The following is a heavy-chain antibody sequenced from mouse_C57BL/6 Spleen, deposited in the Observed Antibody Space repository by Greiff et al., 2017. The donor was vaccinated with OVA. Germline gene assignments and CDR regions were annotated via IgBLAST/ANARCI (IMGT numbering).Heavy chain of an antibody. V-gene: IGHV10-1*01. CDR3: VRQNYGTWFAY. CDR1: GFSFNTYA. D-gene: IGHD1-1*01. CDR2: IRSKSNNYAT. Sequence: EVKVEESGGGLVQPKGSLKLSCAASGFSFNTYAMNWVRQAPGKGLEWVARIRSKSNNYATYYADSVKDRFTISRDDSESMLYLQMNNLKTEDTAMYYCVRQNYGTWFAYWGQGTLVTVSA. J-gene: IGHJ3*01.